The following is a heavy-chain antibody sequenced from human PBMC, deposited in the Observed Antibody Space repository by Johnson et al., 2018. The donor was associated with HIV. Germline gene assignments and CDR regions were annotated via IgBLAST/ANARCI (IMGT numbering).Heavy chain of an antibody. CDR1: GFTFDDYA. CDR2: ISYDGSNK. D-gene: IGHD3-10*01. Sequence: QVQLVESGGGLVQPGRSLRLSCAASGFTFDDYAMHWVRQAPGKGLEWEAVISYDGSNKYHADSVKGRFTISRDNSKNTLYVQMNSRRAEDTAVYYCAKSTQANILRESGPYGAFDIWGQGTMVTVSS. J-gene: IGHJ3*02. V-gene: IGHV3-30-3*02. CDR3: AKSTQANILRESGPYGAFDI.